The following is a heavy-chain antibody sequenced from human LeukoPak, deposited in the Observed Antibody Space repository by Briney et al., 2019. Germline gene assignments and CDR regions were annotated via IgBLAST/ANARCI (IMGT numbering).Heavy chain of an antibody. D-gene: IGHD3-10*01. CDR3: ATGTEMDRGVIINGHLDY. CDR1: GFTFSTYW. CDR2: INQYGNEK. V-gene: IGHV3-7*01. Sequence: GGSLRLSCAASGFTFSTYWMNWVRQAPGKGLEWVANINQYGNEKYYVDSVKGRFTISRDNGKNSLYLEMNSLRAEDTAVYYCATGTEMDRGVIINGHLDYWGQGTLVTASS. J-gene: IGHJ4*02.